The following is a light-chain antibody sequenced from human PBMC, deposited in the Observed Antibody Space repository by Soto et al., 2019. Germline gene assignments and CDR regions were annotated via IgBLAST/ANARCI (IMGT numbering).Light chain of an antibody. V-gene: IGKV3-15*01. CDR1: QSVSSN. J-gene: IGKJ4*01. CDR3: QQYNNWPPLT. Sequence: EVVMTQSPATLSVSPGERATLSCRASQSVSSNLAWYQQKPGQAPRLLIYGASTRATGIPARFSGSGSGTEFTLTISSLRSEDFAVYYCQQYNNWPPLTFGGGTTVEIK. CDR2: GAS.